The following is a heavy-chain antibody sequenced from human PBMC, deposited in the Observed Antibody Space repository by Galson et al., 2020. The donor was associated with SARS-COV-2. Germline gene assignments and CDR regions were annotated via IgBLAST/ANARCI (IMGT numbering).Heavy chain of an antibody. V-gene: IGHV4-59*08. D-gene: IGHD6-19*01. CDR1: GGSIIGHY. CDR2: IYYSGSA. CDR3: AYGVVAGTGY. Sequence: SETLSLTCTVSGGSIIGHYWSWIRQPPGKGLEWIGYIYYSGSANYNPSLTSRVSISIDTSKNQFSLTLTSVTAADTAVYFCAYGVVAGTGYWGQGILVTVSS. J-gene: IGHJ4*02.